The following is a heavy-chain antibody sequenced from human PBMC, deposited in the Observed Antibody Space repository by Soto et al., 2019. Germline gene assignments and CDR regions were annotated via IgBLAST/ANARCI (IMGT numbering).Heavy chain of an antibody. D-gene: IGHD6-6*01. Sequence: GASVKVSCKASGGTFSSYAISWVRQAPGQGLEWMGGIIPIFGTANYAQKFQGRVTITADESTSTAYMELSSLRSEDTAVYYCAREGWNSSSSTYYYGMDVWGQGTTVTVSS. J-gene: IGHJ6*02. CDR1: GGTFSSYA. CDR3: AREGWNSSSSTYYYGMDV. V-gene: IGHV1-69*13. CDR2: IIPIFGTA.